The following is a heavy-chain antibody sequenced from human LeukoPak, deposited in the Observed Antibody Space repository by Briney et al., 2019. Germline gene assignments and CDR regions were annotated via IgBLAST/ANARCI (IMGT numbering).Heavy chain of an antibody. Sequence: PSETLSLTCAVSGYSINSGYYRDWIRQPPRKGLEWIGSIYHSGSTYYNPSLKSRVTISVDTSKNQFSLRLSSVTAADTAVYYCARLVGARSQADYWGQGILVTVSS. CDR3: ARLVGARSQADY. D-gene: IGHD1-26*01. V-gene: IGHV4-38-2*01. CDR2: IYHSGST. CDR1: GYSINSGYY. J-gene: IGHJ4*02.